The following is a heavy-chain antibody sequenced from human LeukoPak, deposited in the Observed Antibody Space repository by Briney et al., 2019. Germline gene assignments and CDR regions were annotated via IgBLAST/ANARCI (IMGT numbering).Heavy chain of an antibody. CDR2: ISSSSSYI. CDR1: GFTFRSYS. CDR3: ARDLRRYSVFAPVSFDP. J-gene: IGHJ5*02. D-gene: IGHD5/OR15-5a*01. Sequence: GVSLRLYCAASGFTFRSYSMNWVRQARGKGLEWVSSISSSSSYIYYAHSVKGRFTISRDNAKNSLYLQMNSLRAEDTAVYYCARDLRRYSVFAPVSFDPWGQGTLVTVSS. V-gene: IGHV3-21*01.